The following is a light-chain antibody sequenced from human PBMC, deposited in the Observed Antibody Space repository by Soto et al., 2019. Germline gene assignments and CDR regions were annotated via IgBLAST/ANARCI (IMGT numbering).Light chain of an antibody. CDR1: PRIANNF. V-gene: IGKV3-20*01. Sequence: PGERATLSCRASPRIANNFLAWFQQKPGHPPTRLISGASTRASGIPDRFSGSGSGTDFALTISRLEPGDFAVYYCQQSGRSPFTFGQGKKLQIK. CDR3: QQSGRSPFT. J-gene: IGKJ2*01. CDR2: GAS.